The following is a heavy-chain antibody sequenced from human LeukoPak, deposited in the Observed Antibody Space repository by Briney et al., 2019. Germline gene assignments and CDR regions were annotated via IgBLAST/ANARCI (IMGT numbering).Heavy chain of an antibody. CDR2: VDYTGST. D-gene: IGHD4-17*01. CDR1: DDSVNSNGYY. CDR3: ARGRTTIDP. Sequence: PSETLSLTCTVSDDSVNSNGYYWGWIRQSPGKGLEWIGNVDYTGSTFYNPSLKSRLTISVDTSKILFSLKLTSMTAADTAVYYCARGRTTIDPWGQGTLVTVSS. V-gene: IGHV4-39*02. J-gene: IGHJ5*02.